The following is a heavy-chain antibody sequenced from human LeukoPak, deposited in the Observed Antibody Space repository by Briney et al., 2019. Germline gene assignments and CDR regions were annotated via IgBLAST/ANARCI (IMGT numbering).Heavy chain of an antibody. CDR1: GFTFSNYN. CDR2: ITSDGRYK. Sequence: GGSLRLSCAASGFTFSNYNMNWVRQAPGKSLEWVSSITSDGRYKYYVDSVRGRFTISRDNDKNSLFLQVDSLRAEDTAVYYCAKNKEQWLVDDAFDIWGQGTMVTVSS. J-gene: IGHJ3*02. CDR3: AKNKEQWLVDDAFDI. D-gene: IGHD6-19*01. V-gene: IGHV3-21*04.